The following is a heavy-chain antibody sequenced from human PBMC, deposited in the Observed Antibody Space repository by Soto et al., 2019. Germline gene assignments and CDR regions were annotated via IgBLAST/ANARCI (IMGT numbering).Heavy chain of an antibody. V-gene: IGHV3-73*02. D-gene: IGHD2-15*01. CDR1: GFTFSGSA. J-gene: IGHJ4*02. CDR2: IRSKANSYAT. CDR3: TRQVVGPHLGGFDY. Sequence: VQLVESGGGLVQPGGSLKLSCAASGFTFSGSAMHWVRQASGKGLEGVGRIRSKANSYATAYAASVKGRFTLSRDDSKNTAYLQMNSLKTEDTAVYYCTRQVVGPHLGGFDYWGQGTLVTVSS.